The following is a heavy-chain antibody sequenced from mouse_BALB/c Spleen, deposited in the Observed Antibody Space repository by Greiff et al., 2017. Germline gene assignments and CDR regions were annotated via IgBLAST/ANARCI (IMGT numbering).Heavy chain of an antibody. CDR2: ISSGGST. J-gene: IGHJ4*01. Sequence: EVKVVESGGGLVKPGGSLKLSCAASGFTFSSYAMSWVRQTPEKRLEWVASISSGGSTYYPDSVKGRFTISRDNARNILYLQMSSLRSEDTAMYYCARGYYGYVGAMDYWGQGTSVTVSS. D-gene: IGHD1-2*01. V-gene: IGHV5-6-5*01. CDR3: ARGYYGYVGAMDY. CDR1: GFTFSSYA.